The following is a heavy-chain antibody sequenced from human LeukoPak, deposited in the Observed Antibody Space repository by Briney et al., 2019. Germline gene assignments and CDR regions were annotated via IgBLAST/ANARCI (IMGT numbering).Heavy chain of an antibody. CDR1: GGSISSSSYY. CDR3: AREVYSSFNWFDP. V-gene: IGHV4-39*07. CDR2: IYYSGST. Sequence: SETLSLTCTVSGGSISSSSYYWGWIRQPSGKGLEWIGSIYYSGSTYYNPSLKSRVTISVDTSKNQFSLKLSSVTAADTAVYYCAREVYSSFNWFDPWGQGTLVTVSS. J-gene: IGHJ5*02. D-gene: IGHD6-6*01.